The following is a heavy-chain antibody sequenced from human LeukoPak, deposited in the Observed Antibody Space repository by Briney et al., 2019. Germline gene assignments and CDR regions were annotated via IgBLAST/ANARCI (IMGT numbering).Heavy chain of an antibody. J-gene: IGHJ4*02. Sequence: SETLSLTCAVYGGSFSGYYWSWLRQPPGKGLEWGGEINHSGRTNYNTSLKRRVNISVKKSKNQFSLKLSSVTAADTAVYYCARGRYAPRYWGQGTLVTVSS. CDR3: ARGRYAPRY. CDR1: GGSFSGYY. V-gene: IGHV4-34*01. CDR2: INHSGRT. D-gene: IGHD3-16*01.